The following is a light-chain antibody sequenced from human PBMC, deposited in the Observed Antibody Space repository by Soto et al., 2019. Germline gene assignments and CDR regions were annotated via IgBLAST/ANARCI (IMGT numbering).Light chain of an antibody. V-gene: IGKV1-39*01. CDR3: QQGSTTPIT. Sequence: DIQMTQSPSTLPASVGDRVTITCRASQSISNWLAWYQQKPGEAPRLLVYSAFRIQSGVPSRFNASGSGTDFTLSISSLQPEDFSTYYCQQGSTTPITFGLGTRLEIK. J-gene: IGKJ5*01. CDR1: QSISNW. CDR2: SAF.